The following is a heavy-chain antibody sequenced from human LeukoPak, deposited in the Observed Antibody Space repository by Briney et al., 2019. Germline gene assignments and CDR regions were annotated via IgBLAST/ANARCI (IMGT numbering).Heavy chain of an antibody. J-gene: IGHJ4*02. CDR1: GYTFSDFF. CDR3: ARGTEESSGWDLTY. Sequence: GASVKVSCKASGYTFSDFFMHWVRQAPGQGLEWMGWINPNSDGTSYGQKFQGRVTMTTDMSNSTAYMELRGLRSDDTATYYCARGTEESSGWDLTYWGQGTLVTVSS. V-gene: IGHV1-2*02. D-gene: IGHD6-19*01. CDR2: INPNSDGT.